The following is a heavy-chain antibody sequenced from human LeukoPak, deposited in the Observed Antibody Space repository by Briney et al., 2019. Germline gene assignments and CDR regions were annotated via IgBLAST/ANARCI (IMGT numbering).Heavy chain of an antibody. CDR2: IIPIFGTA. CDR1: RGTFSSYA. Sequence: GASVKVSCKAARGTFSSYAISWVRQAPGQGLEWMGGIIPIFGTANYAQKFQGRVTITADKSTSTAYMELSSLRSEDTAVYYCARTRDVSPYEYYFDYWGQGTLVTVSS. CDR3: ARTRDVSPYEYYFDY. D-gene: IGHD5-24*01. V-gene: IGHV1-69*06. J-gene: IGHJ4*02.